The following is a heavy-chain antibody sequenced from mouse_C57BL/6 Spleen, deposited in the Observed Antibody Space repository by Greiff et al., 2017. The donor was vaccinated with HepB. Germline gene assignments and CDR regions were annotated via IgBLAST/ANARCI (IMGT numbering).Heavy chain of an antibody. CDR1: GFTFSDYG. CDR3: ARPFTTVVAKDYAMDY. J-gene: IGHJ4*01. D-gene: IGHD1-1*01. CDR2: ISSGSSTI. Sequence: EVKLVESGGGLVKPGGSLKLSCAASGFTFSDYGMHWVRQAPEKGLEWVAYISSGSSTIYYADTVKGRFTISSDNAKNTLFLQMTSLRSEDTAMYYCARPFTTVVAKDYAMDYWGQGTSVTVSS. V-gene: IGHV5-17*01.